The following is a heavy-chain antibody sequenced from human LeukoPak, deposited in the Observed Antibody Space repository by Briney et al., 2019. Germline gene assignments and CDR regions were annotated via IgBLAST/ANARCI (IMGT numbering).Heavy chain of an antibody. CDR1: GGSISSSSYY. CDR3: AREGSGSYYYYYYYMDV. J-gene: IGHJ6*03. CDR2: IYYSGSS. D-gene: IGHD1-26*01. V-gene: IGHV4-39*07. Sequence: SETLSLTCTVSGGSISSSSYYWGWIRQPPGKGLEWIGCIYYSGSSYCNPSLKSRVTISVDTSKNQFSLKLSSVTAADTAVYYCAREGSGSYYYYYYYMDVWGKGTTVTVSS.